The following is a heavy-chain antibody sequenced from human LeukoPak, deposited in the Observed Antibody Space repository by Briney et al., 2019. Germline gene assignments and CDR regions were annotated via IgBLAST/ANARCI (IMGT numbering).Heavy chain of an antibody. V-gene: IGHV3-53*01. CDR2: IYSGGTT. CDR1: GFTVSDHY. D-gene: IGHD1-14*01. Sequence: GGSLRLSCAASGFTVSDHYMSWVRQAPGQGLESVSLIYSGGTTLYADSVKGRFTFSRDNSKNTLYLQMNSLRAEDTAVYYCARDRNQGAFDMWGQGTMVIVSS. CDR3: ARDRNQGAFDM. J-gene: IGHJ3*02.